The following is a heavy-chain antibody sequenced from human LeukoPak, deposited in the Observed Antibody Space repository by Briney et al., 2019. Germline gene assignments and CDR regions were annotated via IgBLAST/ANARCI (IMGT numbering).Heavy chain of an antibody. V-gene: IGHV3-48*01. CDR2: ISGRSESK. Sequence: QTGGSLRLSCAASGFTFSSYGMHWVRQAPGKGLEWVSYISGRSESKSYADSVKGRFTISRDNAKNSLYLQMNSLRVEDTALYYCARPTGSYGFDIWGQGAMVTVSS. D-gene: IGHD4-17*01. J-gene: IGHJ3*02. CDR3: ARPTGSYGFDI. CDR1: GFTFSSYG.